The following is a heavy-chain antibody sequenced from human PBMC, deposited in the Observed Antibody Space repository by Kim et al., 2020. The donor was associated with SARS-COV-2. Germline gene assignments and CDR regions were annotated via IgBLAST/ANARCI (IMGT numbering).Heavy chain of an antibody. V-gene: IGHV3-23*01. J-gene: IGHJ4*02. CDR3: AKDPVSD. CDR2: ISGSGGGGRT. Sequence: GGSLILSCAASGFTFSPYAMYWVRQAPGKGLEWVSGISGSGGGGRTYDADSVKGRFTISRDNSKNMLYLQMNNLRGEDTAIYYCAKDPVSDWGQGTLVTVSS. CDR1: GFTFSPYA.